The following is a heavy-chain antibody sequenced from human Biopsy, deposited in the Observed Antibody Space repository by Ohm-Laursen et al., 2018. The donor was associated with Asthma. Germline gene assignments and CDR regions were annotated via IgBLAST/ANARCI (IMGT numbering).Heavy chain of an antibody. V-gene: IGHV3-30*18. D-gene: IGHD1-26*01. CDR3: AKEVLPGWELRRGPDS. Sequence: SLRLSCTAAGFSFSNYGMHWVRQAPGKGLDWEAVISFDGTNRNYTDSVKGRFTISRDNSRNTLHLEMNSLRAEDTAVYFCAKEVLPGWELRRGPDSWGQGTLVAVSS. CDR1: GFSFSNYG. J-gene: IGHJ4*02. CDR2: ISFDGTNR.